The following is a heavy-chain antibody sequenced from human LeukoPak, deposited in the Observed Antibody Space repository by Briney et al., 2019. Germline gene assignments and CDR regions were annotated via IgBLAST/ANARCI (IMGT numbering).Heavy chain of an antibody. CDR3: ARDPPYGDHWYFDL. Sequence: SETLSLTCTVSGGSISSYYWSWIRQPAGKGLEWIGRSYTSGSTNYNPSLKSRVTMSVDTSKNQFSLKLSSVTAADTAVYYCARDPPYGDHWYFDLWGRGTLVTVSS. D-gene: IGHD4-17*01. J-gene: IGHJ2*01. CDR1: GGSISSYY. CDR2: SYTSGST. V-gene: IGHV4-4*07.